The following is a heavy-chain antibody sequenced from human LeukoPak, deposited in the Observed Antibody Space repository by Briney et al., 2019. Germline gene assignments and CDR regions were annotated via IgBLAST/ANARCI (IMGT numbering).Heavy chain of an antibody. V-gene: IGHV4-39*01. CDR2: IYYSGST. D-gene: IGHD3-10*01. Sequence: TSETLSLTCTVSGGSISSSSYYWGWIRQPPGKGLEWIGSIYYSGSTYYNPSLKSRVTISVDTSKNQFSLQLSSVTAADTAVYYRARHPYYYGSGKLDYWGQGTLVTVSS. CDR3: ARHPYYYGSGKLDY. J-gene: IGHJ4*02. CDR1: GGSISSSSYY.